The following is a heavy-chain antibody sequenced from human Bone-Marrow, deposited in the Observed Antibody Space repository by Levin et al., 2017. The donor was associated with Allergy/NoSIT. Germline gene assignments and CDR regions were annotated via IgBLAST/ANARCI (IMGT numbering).Heavy chain of an antibody. Sequence: SCTVSGGSISSGDYYWSWIRQPPGKGLEWIGYIYYSGSTYYNPSLKSRVTISVDTSKNQFSLKLSSVTAADTAVYYCARDDYGGHQGYWGQGTLVTVSS. D-gene: IGHD4-23*01. J-gene: IGHJ4*02. V-gene: IGHV4-30-4*01. CDR1: GGSISSGDYY. CDR2: IYYSGST. CDR3: ARDDYGGHQGY.